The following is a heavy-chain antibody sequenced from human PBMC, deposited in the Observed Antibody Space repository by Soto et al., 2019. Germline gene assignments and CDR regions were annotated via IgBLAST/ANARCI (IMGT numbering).Heavy chain of an antibody. J-gene: IGHJ4*02. CDR3: AKERWATIDY. V-gene: IGHV3-30*18. CDR1: GFTFSSYG. CDR2: ISYDGSNK. D-gene: IGHD5-12*01. Sequence: GGSLRLSCAASGFTFSSYGMHWVRQAPGKGLEWVAVISYDGSNKYYADSVKGRFTISRDNSKNTLYLQMNSLRAEDTAVYYCAKERWATIDYWGQGTLVTVSS.